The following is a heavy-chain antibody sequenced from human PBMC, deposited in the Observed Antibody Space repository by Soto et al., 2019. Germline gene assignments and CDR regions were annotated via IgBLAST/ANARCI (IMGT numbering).Heavy chain of an antibody. CDR2: IFHTGDT. Sequence: SETLSLTCSVSTYSINSGFFWGWIRQPPGKGLEWIGSIFHTGDTYYNPSLKSRITMSVDTSRNQFSLKLTSLTAADTAVYYCARDTNSLDPWGQGTLVTVSS. J-gene: IGHJ5*02. V-gene: IGHV4-38-2*02. D-gene: IGHD3-16*01. CDR1: TYSINSGFF. CDR3: ARDTNSLDP.